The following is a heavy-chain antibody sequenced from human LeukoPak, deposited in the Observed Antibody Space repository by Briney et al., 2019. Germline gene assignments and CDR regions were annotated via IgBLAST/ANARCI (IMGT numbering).Heavy chain of an antibody. Sequence: GGSLRLSCAASGFAFSSYAMSWVRQAPGEGLEWVSAISGSGGSTYYADSVKGRFTISRDNSKITLYLQMNSLRAEDTAVYYCAKATQLLRVSWFDPWGQGTLVTVSS. CDR1: GFAFSSYA. CDR3: AKATQLLRVSWFDP. V-gene: IGHV3-23*01. J-gene: IGHJ5*02. CDR2: ISGSGGST. D-gene: IGHD2-2*01.